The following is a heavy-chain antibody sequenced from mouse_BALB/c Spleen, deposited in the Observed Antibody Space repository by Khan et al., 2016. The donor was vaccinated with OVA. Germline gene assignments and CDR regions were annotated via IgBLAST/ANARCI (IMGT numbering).Heavy chain of an antibody. CDR3: ERSDFGY. CDR1: GYSITSDYA. CDR2: ITYSGTT. Sequence: EVQLQESGPGLVKPSQSLSLTCTVTGYSITSDYAWNWIRQFPGNKLEWMGYITYSGTTSYNPSLKSRISITRDTSKNQFFLQLNSVTTEDTATYFCERSDFGYWGQGILVTVSA. V-gene: IGHV3-2*02. J-gene: IGHJ3*01.